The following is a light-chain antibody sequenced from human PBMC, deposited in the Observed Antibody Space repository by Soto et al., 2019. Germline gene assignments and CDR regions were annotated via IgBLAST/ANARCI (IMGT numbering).Light chain of an antibody. V-gene: IGKV3-20*01. CDR3: QQANSFPPLT. Sequence: EIVLTQSPGTLSLSPGERATLSCRASQSVSSSYLAWYQQKPGQAPRLLIYGASSRATGIPDRFSGSGSGTDFTLTIRRLEPEDFATYYCQQANSFPPLTFGGGTKVDIK. CDR1: QSVSSSY. CDR2: GAS. J-gene: IGKJ4*01.